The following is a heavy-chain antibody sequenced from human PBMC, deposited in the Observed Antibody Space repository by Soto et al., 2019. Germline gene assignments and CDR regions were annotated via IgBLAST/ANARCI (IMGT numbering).Heavy chain of an antibody. CDR2: ISPWKGNT. CDR3: ARDLDPSGSYYTDY. CDR1: GYNFVPYG. D-gene: IGHD3-10*01. Sequence: GASVKVSCKASGYNFVPYGVNWVRQAPGQGLEWMGWISPWKGNTNYAQSFQGRVTMTTDTSTSTAYMELRSLTSDDTAVYYCARDLDPSGSYYTDYWGPGTLVTVSS. J-gene: IGHJ4*02. V-gene: IGHV1-18*04.